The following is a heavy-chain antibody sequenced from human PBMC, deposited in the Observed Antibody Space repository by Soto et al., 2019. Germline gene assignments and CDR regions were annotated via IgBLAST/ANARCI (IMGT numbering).Heavy chain of an antibody. CDR2: IYYSGST. J-gene: IGHJ4*02. CDR1: GGSISSYY. D-gene: IGHD3-22*01. CDR3: ARWGSSGYSADY. Sequence: PSETLSLTCTVSGGSISSYYWSWIRQPPGKGLEWIGYIYYSGSTNYNPSLKSRVTISVDTSKNQFSLKLSSVTAADTAVYYCARWGSSGYSADYWGQGALVTVSS. V-gene: IGHV4-59*01.